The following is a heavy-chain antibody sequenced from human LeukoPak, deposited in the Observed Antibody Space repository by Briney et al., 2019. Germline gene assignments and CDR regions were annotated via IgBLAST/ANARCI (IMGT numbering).Heavy chain of an antibody. Sequence: PSETLSLTCTVSGGSISSYYWSWIRQPPGKGLEWIGYIYYSGSTNYNPSLTGRVTISVDTSKNQFSLKLTSVTAADTAVYYCVRTALSRQEGAFDIWGLGTMVTVSS. CDR3: VRTALSRQEGAFDI. CDR2: IYYSGST. V-gene: IGHV4-59*01. J-gene: IGHJ3*02. CDR1: GGSISSYY.